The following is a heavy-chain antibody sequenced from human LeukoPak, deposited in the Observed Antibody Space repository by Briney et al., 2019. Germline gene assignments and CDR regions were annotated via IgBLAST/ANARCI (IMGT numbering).Heavy chain of an antibody. D-gene: IGHD1-26*01. CDR1: GFTFSDYY. J-gene: IGHJ3*02. Sequence: PGGSLRLSCAASGFTFSDYYMGWIRQAPGKGLEWVSYISSSGSTIYYADSVKGRFTISRDNAKNSLYLQMNSLRAVDTAVYYCARSRGQARWEVDDASDIWGQGTMVTVSS. CDR3: ARSRGQARWEVDDASDI. V-gene: IGHV3-11*01. CDR2: ISSSGSTI.